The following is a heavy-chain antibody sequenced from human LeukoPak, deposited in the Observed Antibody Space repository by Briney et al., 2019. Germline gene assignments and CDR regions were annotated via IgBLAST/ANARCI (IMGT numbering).Heavy chain of an antibody. D-gene: IGHD3-10*01. J-gene: IGHJ4*02. CDR1: GVTSSSYV. CDR2: ISSSSSYI. CDR3: ASVDYYGSGNYYNDVDY. V-gene: IGHV3-21*01. Sequence: GGSLRLSCAASGVTSSSYVMNWVRQAPGKGLEWVSSISSSSSYIYYADSVKGRFTISRDNAKNSLYLQMNSLRAEDTAVYYCASVDYYGSGNYYNDVDYWGQGTLVTVSS.